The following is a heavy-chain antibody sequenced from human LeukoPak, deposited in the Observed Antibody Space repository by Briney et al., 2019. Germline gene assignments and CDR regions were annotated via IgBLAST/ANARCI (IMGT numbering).Heavy chain of an antibody. V-gene: IGHV3-74*01. CDR2: INSDGSST. J-gene: IGHJ4*02. CDR1: GFTFTSYW. Sequence: GGSLRLSWAASGFTFTSYWMHWVRQAPGKGLVWVSRINSDGSSTSYADLVKGRFTISRDNAKNTLYLQMNSLRVEDTAVYYCARDAVTMDYWGQGTLVTVSS. D-gene: IGHD4-17*01. CDR3: ARDAVTMDY.